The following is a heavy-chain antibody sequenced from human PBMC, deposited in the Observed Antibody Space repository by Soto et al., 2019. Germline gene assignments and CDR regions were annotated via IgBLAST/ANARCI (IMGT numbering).Heavy chain of an antibody. V-gene: IGHV3-64*01. CDR2: ISSNGGST. CDR1: GFTFSSYA. J-gene: IGHJ6*03. CDR3: ARSWLCITVTPPHSYSMDV. Sequence: GGALRLSCAASGFTFSSYAMHWVRQAPGKGLEYVSAISSNGGSTYYANSVKGRFTISRDNSKNTLYLQMGSLRAEDMAVYYCARSWLCITVTPPHSYSMDVPGTAPTLTLSS. D-gene: IGHD4-17*01.